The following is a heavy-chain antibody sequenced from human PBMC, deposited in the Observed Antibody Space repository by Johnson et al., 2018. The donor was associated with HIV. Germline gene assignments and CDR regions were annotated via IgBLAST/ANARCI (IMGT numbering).Heavy chain of an antibody. J-gene: IGHJ3*02. CDR3: ASSIPPYISSSVAFDI. Sequence: QMLLVESGGGLVHPGGSLKLSCAASGFTFSSYAMHWVRQAPGKGLEWVAVISYDGSNKYYADSVKGRFTISRDNSKNTLYLQMNSLRAEDTAVDYCASSIPPYISSSVAFDIWGQGTMVTVSS. CDR1: GFTFSSYA. D-gene: IGHD6-6*01. V-gene: IGHV3-30*14. CDR2: ISYDGSNK.